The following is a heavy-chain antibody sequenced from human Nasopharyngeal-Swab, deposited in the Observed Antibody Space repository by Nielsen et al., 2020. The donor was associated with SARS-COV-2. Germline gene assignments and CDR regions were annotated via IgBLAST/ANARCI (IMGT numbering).Heavy chain of an antibody. J-gene: IGHJ4*02. D-gene: IGHD3-9*01. CDR3: ARSYNPGGFGWLLSND. CDR2: ISYGGGDE. CDR1: GFTFSTYD. Sequence: GGSLRLSCAASGFTFSTYDMSWVRQAPGKGLEWVAVISYGGGDEHYADSVKGRFTISRDNSKNTLYLQMNSLTVDDTAVYYCARSYNPGGFGWLLSNDWGQGTLVTVSS. V-gene: IGHV3-30*03.